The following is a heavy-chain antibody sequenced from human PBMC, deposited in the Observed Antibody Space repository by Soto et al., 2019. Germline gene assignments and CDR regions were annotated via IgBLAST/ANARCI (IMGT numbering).Heavy chain of an antibody. J-gene: IGHJ4*02. V-gene: IGHV3-23*01. D-gene: IGHD3-3*01. CDR1: GFTFSSYA. Sequence: PGGSLRLSCAASGFTFSSYAMSWVRQALGKGLEWVSAISGSGGSTYYADSVKGRFTISRDNSKNTLYLQMNSLRAEDTAVYYCAKVLRFLEWLPCIFDYWGQGTLVTVSS. CDR3: AKVLRFLEWLPCIFDY. CDR2: ISGSGGST.